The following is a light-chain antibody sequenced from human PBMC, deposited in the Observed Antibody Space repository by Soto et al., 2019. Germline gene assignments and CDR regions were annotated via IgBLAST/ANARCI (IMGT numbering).Light chain of an antibody. CDR2: AAS. CDR1: QGISSY. J-gene: IGKJ4*01. Sequence: DIQLTQSPSFLSASVGDRVTITCRASQGISSYLAGYQQKPGKAPKLLIYAASTLQSGVPSRFIGSGSGTEFTLTISSLQPEDFATYYCQQLNSYPRTFGGGTKVEIK. V-gene: IGKV1-9*01. CDR3: QQLNSYPRT.